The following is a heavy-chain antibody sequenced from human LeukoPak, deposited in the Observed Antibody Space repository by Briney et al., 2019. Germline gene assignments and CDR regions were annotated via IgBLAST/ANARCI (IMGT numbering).Heavy chain of an antibody. D-gene: IGHD2-2*02. CDR1: GLTFSNAW. CDR2: INHSGST. V-gene: IGHV4-34*01. CDR3: ARGVVVVPAAIPYFDY. J-gene: IGHJ4*02. Sequence: GSLRLSCAASGLTFSNAWMNWVRQAPGKGLEWIGEINHSGSTNYNPSLKSRVTISVDTSKNQFSLKLSSVTAADTAVYYCARGVVVVPAAIPYFDYWGQGTLVTVSS.